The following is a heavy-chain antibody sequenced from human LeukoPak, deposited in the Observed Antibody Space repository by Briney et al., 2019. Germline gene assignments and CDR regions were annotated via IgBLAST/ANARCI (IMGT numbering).Heavy chain of an antibody. CDR2: INHSGST. CDR1: GGSFSGYY. Sequence: ASETLSLTCAVYGGSFSGYYWSWIRQPPGKGLEWIGEINHSGSTNYNPSLKSRVTISVDTSKNQFSLKLSSVTAADTAVYCCARVGRGSTYDYWGQGTLVTVSS. CDR3: ARVGRGSTYDY. J-gene: IGHJ4*02. V-gene: IGHV4-34*01. D-gene: IGHD1-26*01.